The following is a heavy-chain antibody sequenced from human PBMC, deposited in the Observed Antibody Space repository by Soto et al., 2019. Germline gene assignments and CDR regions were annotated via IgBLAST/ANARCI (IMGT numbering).Heavy chain of an antibody. Sequence: SETLSLTCTVSGGSINNYYLSWIRQSPGKGLEWIGYIYYSGTTNYNPSLKSRVTISIDRSENHFSLKVSSVTAADTAVYFCTRATYYRYYFDVWGHGTLVTVSS. CDR3: TRATYYRYYFDV. CDR2: IYYSGTT. D-gene: IGHD3-10*01. CDR1: GGSINNYY. V-gene: IGHV4-59*01. J-gene: IGHJ4*01.